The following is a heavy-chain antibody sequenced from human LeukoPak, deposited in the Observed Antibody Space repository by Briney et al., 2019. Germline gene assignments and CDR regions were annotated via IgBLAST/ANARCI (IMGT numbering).Heavy chain of an antibody. Sequence: SETLSLTCAVYGGSLSGYYWSWIRQPPGKGLEWIGEINHSGSTNYNPSLKSRVTISVDTSKNQFSLKLSSVTAADTAVYYCARSSEGRYYYDSSGFSYYYYYMDVWGKGTTVTTSS. CDR1: GGSLSGYY. CDR3: ARSSEGRYYYDSSGFSYYYYYMDV. CDR2: INHSGST. J-gene: IGHJ6*03. V-gene: IGHV4-34*01. D-gene: IGHD3-22*01.